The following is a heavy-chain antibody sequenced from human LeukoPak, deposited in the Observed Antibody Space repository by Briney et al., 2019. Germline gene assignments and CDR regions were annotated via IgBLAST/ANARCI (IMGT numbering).Heavy chain of an antibody. D-gene: IGHD3-9*01. Sequence: PSETLSLTCTVSGGSISSSSYYWGWIRQPPGKGLEWIGSIYYSGSTYYNPSLKSRVTISVDTSKNQFSLKLSSVTAADTAVYYCARDHLPLRYFEYYYGMDVWDQGTTVTVSS. J-gene: IGHJ6*02. CDR1: GGSISSSSYY. CDR2: IYYSGST. CDR3: ARDHLPLRYFEYYYGMDV. V-gene: IGHV4-39*07.